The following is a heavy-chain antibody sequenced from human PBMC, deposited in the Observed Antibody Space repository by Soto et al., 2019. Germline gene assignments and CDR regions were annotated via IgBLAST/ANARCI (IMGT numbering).Heavy chain of an antibody. V-gene: IGHV4-59*08. CDR3: ARHGVAHYYYMDV. CDR2: IYYSGST. Sequence: SEPLSLTCTVSGGSISSYYWSWIRQPPGKGLEWIGYIYYSGSTNYNPSLKSRVTISVDTSKNQFSLKLSSVTAADTAVYYCARHGVAHYYYMDVWGKGTTVTVSS. J-gene: IGHJ6*03. D-gene: IGHD2-15*01. CDR1: GGSISSYY.